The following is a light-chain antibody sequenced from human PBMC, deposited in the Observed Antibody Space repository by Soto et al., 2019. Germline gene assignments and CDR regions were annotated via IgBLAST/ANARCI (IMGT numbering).Light chain of an antibody. V-gene: IGKV1-5*01. CDR3: QQYDSYPLT. CDR1: QSISSW. Sequence: IQMTKSPSTLSSSNGDRVTITCRASQSISSWLAWYQQKPGKAPKFLIYDVSTLESGVPSRFSGSGSGTEFTLTISSLQPEDFATYYCQQYDSYPLTFGGGTKVDIK. J-gene: IGKJ4*01. CDR2: DVS.